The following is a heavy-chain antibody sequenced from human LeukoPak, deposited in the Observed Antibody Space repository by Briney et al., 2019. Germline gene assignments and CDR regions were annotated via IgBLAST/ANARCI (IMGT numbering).Heavy chain of an antibody. V-gene: IGHV3-7*01. D-gene: IGHD6-19*01. CDR2: IKQDGSEK. CDR1: GFTFSSYW. CDR3: ARDPTDSSAMVPEGAFDI. Sequence: PGGSLRLSCAASGFTFSSYWMSWVRQAPGKGLEWVANIKQDGSEKYYVDSVKGRFTISRDNAKNSLYLQMNSLRAEDTAVYYCARDPTDSSAMVPEGAFDIWGQGTMVTVSS. J-gene: IGHJ3*02.